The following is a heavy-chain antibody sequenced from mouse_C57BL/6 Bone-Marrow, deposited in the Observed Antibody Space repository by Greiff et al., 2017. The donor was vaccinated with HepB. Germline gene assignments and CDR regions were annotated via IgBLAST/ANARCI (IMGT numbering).Heavy chain of an antibody. Sequence: EVQLQESGGDLVKPGGSLKLSCAASGFTFSSYGMSWVRPTPDKRLEWVATISSGGSYTYYPDSVKGRFTISRDNAKNTLYLQMSSLKSEDTAMYYCASHWDGFAYWGQGTLVTVSA. CDR1: GFTFSSYG. CDR2: ISSGGSYT. V-gene: IGHV5-6*01. D-gene: IGHD4-1*01. CDR3: ASHWDGFAY. J-gene: IGHJ3*01.